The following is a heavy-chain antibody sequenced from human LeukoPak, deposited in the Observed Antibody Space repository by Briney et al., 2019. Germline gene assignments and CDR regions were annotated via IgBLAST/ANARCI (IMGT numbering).Heavy chain of an antibody. D-gene: IGHD6-25*01. CDR3: ARVSSVGSQAYYYMDV. Sequence: PGGTLRLSCAASGFTFSSYGMSWVRQAPGKGLEWVSAISGSGGSTYYADSVKGRFTISRDNAKNSLYLQMNSLRAEDTAVYYCARVSSVGSQAYYYMDVWGKGTTVTVSS. CDR2: ISGSGGST. V-gene: IGHV3-23*01. CDR1: GFTFSSYG. J-gene: IGHJ6*03.